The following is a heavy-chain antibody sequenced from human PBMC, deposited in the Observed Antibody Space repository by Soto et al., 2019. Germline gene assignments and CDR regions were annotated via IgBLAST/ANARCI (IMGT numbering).Heavy chain of an antibody. CDR1: GFTFSSYS. J-gene: IGHJ6*02. D-gene: IGHD3-16*01. CDR2: ISSSSSTI. V-gene: IGHV3-48*02. Sequence: GGSLRLSCAASGFTFSSYSMNWVRQAPGKGLEWVSYISSSSSTIYYADSVKGRFTISRDNAKTSLYLQMNSLRDEDTAVYYCARGSFFRDDYYYGMDVWGQGTTVTVSS. CDR3: ARGSFFRDDYYYGMDV.